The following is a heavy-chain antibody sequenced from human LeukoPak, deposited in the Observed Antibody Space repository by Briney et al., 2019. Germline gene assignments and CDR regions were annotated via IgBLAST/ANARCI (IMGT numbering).Heavy chain of an antibody. J-gene: IGHJ5*02. CDR1: GGSFSGYY. CDR3: ARSRSGSYLSWFDP. CDR2: INHSGST. Sequence: SETLSLTCAVYGGSFSGYYWSWLRQPPGKGLEWIGEINHSGSTNYNPSLTSRVTISVDTSKNQFSLKLSSVTAADTAVYYCARSRSGSYLSWFDPWGQGTLVTVSS. V-gene: IGHV4-34*01. D-gene: IGHD1-26*01.